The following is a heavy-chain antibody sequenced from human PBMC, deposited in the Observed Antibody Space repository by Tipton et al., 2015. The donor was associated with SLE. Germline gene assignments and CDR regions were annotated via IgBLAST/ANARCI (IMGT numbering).Heavy chain of an antibody. CDR1: GGSISSGAHY. CDR2: IYASGSTSGSA. Sequence: TLSLTCTVSGGSISSGAHYWSWIRQSAGKGLEWIGRIYASGSTSGSANYNPSLKSRVTISVETSKNQFSLKLSSVTAADTAVYYCARGSIAADVTSWGAFDIWGQGTMVTVSS. J-gene: IGHJ3*02. V-gene: IGHV4-61*02. D-gene: IGHD6-13*01. CDR3: ARGSIAADVTSWGAFDI.